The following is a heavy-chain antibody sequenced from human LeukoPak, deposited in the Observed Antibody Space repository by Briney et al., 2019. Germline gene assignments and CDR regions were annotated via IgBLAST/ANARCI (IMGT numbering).Heavy chain of an antibody. D-gene: IGHD6-13*01. CDR1: GGTFSSYA. CDR3: ASRIAAARYHYYYGMDV. CDR2: IIPILGIA. Sequence: SVKVSCKASGGTFSSYAISWVRQAPGQGLEWMGRIIPILGIANYAQKIQGRVTITADESTSTAYMELSSLRSEDTAVYYCASRIAAARYHYYYGMDVWGQGTTVTVSS. V-gene: IGHV1-69*04. J-gene: IGHJ6*02.